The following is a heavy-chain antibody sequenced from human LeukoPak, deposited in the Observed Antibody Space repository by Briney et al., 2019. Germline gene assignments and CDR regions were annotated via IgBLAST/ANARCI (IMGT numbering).Heavy chain of an antibody. J-gene: IGHJ6*03. CDR3: ARDPSLTIAAAGNGGTENHYYYYYYMGV. Sequence: ASVKVSCKASGYTFTGYYMHWVRQAPGQGLEWMGWINPNSGGTNYAQKFQGRVTMTRDTSISTAYMELSRLRSDDTAVYYCARDPSLTIAAAGNGGTENHYYYYYYMGVWGKGTTVTISS. V-gene: IGHV1-2*02. CDR1: GYTFTGYY. CDR2: INPNSGGT. D-gene: IGHD6-13*01.